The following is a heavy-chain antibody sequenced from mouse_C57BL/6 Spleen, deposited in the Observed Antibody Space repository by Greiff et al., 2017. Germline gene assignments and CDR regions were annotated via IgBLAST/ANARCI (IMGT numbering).Heavy chain of an antibody. J-gene: IGHJ2*01. V-gene: IGHV1-64*01. CDR1: GYTFTSYW. CDR2: IHPNSGST. D-gene: IGHD1-1*01. Sequence: VQLQQPGAELVKPGASVKLSCKASGYTFTSYWMHWVKQRPGQGLEWIGWIHPNSGSTNYNEKFKSKATLTVDTSSSTAYMRLSSLTSEDSAVYNCARGITTVVAPFDYWGQGTTLTVSS. CDR3: ARGITTVVAPFDY.